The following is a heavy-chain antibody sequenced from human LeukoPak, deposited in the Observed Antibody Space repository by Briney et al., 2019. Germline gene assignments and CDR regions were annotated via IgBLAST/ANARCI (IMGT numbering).Heavy chain of an antibody. J-gene: IGHJ4*02. V-gene: IGHV3-23*01. CDR3: AKRGSAWSFDY. Sequence: GGSLRLSCAASGFIFSSYAMIWVRQAPGKGLEWVSVISGSGGSTNYADSVKGRFTISRDNSKNTMYVQMNSLRAEDTALYYCAKRGSAWSFDYWGQGTLVIVSS. CDR1: GFIFSSYA. CDR2: ISGSGGST. D-gene: IGHD6-19*01.